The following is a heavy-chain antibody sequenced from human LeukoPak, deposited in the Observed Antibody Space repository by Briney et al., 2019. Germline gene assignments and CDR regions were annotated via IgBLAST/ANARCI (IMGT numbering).Heavy chain of an antibody. V-gene: IGHV4-59*01. D-gene: IGHD3-22*01. Sequence: SETLSLTCTVSGGSISSSHWSWIRQPPERGLEWIGYTSHSGSTNYKPSLKSRVSISIDTSKNQFSLKLTSVTAADTAMYYCARGYYDARGDSNPFDIWGQGTMVTASS. CDR2: TSHSGST. CDR3: ARGYYDARGDSNPFDI. J-gene: IGHJ3*02. CDR1: GGSISSSH.